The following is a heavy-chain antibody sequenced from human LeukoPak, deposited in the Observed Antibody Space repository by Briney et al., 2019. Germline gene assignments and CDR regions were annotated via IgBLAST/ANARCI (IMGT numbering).Heavy chain of an antibody. CDR3: AKDIEDILTGLFDP. Sequence: SLRLSCAASGFTFDDYAMHWVRQAPGKGLEWVSGISWNSGSIGYADSVKGRFTISRDNAKNSPYLQMNSLRAEDTALYYCAKDIEDILTGLFDPWGQGTLVTVSS. D-gene: IGHD3-9*01. CDR2: ISWNSGSI. CDR1: GFTFDDYA. J-gene: IGHJ5*02. V-gene: IGHV3-9*01.